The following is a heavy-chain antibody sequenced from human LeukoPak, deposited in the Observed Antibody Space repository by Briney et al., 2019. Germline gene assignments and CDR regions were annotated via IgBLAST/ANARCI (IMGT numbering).Heavy chain of an antibody. CDR3: ARAPGTTFDY. D-gene: IGHD4-17*01. V-gene: IGHV4-34*01. Sequence: SETLSLTCAVYGGSFSGYYWSWIRQPPGKGLEWIGEINHSRSTNYNPYLKSRVTISVDTSKNQFSLKLTSVTAADTAVYYCARAPGTTFDYWGHGNMVTVSS. CDR2: INHSRST. J-gene: IGHJ4*01. CDR1: GGSFSGYY.